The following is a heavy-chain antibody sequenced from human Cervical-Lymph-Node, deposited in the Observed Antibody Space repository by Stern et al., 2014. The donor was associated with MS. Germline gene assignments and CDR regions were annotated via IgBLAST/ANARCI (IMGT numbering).Heavy chain of an antibody. CDR1: GYMFSNYW. Sequence: EQLGESAPQVRKAGETLEISCQASGYMFSNYWIGRGRQMPGTGLEWMGLVYPDDSDARYSPSFQGQVTISADKSTGTAYLHWSTLKASDSAIYYCAKGAPPDSWGQGTLVTVSS. V-gene: IGHV5-51*03. CDR2: VYPDDSDA. CDR3: AKGAPPDS. D-gene: IGHD4/OR15-4a*01. J-gene: IGHJ5*01.